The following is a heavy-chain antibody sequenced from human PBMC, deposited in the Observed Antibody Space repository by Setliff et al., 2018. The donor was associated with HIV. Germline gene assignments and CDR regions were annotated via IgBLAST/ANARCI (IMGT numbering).Heavy chain of an antibody. Sequence: AGGSLRLSCATSGFTFSTYAMNWVRQAPGKGLEWVSVIGGSGVSTYYAESVKGRFIISRDNSKNTLYLEMNSLRVEDTDVYYCVRTIGNWGPGNHWGQGTLVTVSS. CDR3: VRTIGNWGPGNH. CDR1: GFTFSTYA. J-gene: IGHJ5*02. D-gene: IGHD3-10*01. CDR2: IGGSGVST. V-gene: IGHV3-23*01.